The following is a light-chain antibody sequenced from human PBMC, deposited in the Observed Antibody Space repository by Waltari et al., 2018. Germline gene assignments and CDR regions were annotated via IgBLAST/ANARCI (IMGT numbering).Light chain of an antibody. J-gene: IGLJ2*01. CDR1: SSDVGFYSF. Sequence: QSALTQPASLSGSPGPSITISCTGISSDVGFYSFVSWYQQHPGKAPELVIYDVSNRPSGVSNRFSGSNSGDTASLTISGLQAEDEADYFCSSYTSSSVVFGGGTKLTVL. CDR2: DVS. V-gene: IGLV2-14*03. CDR3: SSYTSSSVV.